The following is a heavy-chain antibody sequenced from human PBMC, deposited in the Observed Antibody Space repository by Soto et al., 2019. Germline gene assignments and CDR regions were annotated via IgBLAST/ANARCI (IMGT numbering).Heavy chain of an antibody. D-gene: IGHD2-15*01. CDR1: GYTFSVYA. Sequence: QVQLVQSGAEVKKPGASVKVSCKASGYTFSVYAINWVRQAPGQRPEWMGWFTVGNGNTRYSQKFQGRVTITRDTSASTAYMDLSSLRSEDTAVFYCAKDCGGSCYGAFDIWGQGTMVTVSS. V-gene: IGHV1-3*01. J-gene: IGHJ3*02. CDR2: FTVGNGNT. CDR3: AKDCGGSCYGAFDI.